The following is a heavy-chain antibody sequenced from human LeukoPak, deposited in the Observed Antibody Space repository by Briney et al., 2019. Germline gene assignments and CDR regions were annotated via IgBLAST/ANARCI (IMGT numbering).Heavy chain of an antibody. D-gene: IGHD3-9*01. CDR3: ARHDTHYDILTGYYEGAFDI. V-gene: IGHV4-59*08. J-gene: IGHJ3*02. Sequence: SETLSLTCTVSGGSISSYYWSWIRQPPGKGLEWIGYIYYSGSTNYNPSLKSRVTISVDTSKNQFSLRLSSVTAADTAVYYCARHDTHYDILTGYYEGAFDIWGQGTMVTVSS. CDR1: GGSISSYY. CDR2: IYYSGST.